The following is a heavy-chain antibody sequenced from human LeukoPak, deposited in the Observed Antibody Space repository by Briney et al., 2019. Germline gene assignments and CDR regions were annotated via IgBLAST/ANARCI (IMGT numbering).Heavy chain of an antibody. D-gene: IGHD6-13*01. J-gene: IGHJ4*02. CDR1: GGSFSGYY. Sequence: SETLSLTCAVYGGSFSGYYWSWIRQPPGKGLEWIGEINHSGSTNYNPSLKSRVTISVDTSKNQFSLKLSSVTAADTAVYYRARPGVAAAGIDYWGQGTLVTVSS. CDR2: INHSGST. CDR3: ARPGVAAAGIDY. V-gene: IGHV4-34*01.